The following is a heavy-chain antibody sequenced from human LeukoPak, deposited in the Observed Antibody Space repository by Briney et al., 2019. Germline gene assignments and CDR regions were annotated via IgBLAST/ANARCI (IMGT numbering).Heavy chain of an antibody. CDR3: ARVHNWNLVLSY. D-gene: IGHD1-7*01. J-gene: IGHJ4*02. V-gene: IGHV3-74*01. Sequence: GRSLRLSCAASGFTFSSFWMHWVRQAPGKGLVWVSRINSDGSSTSYADSVKGRFTISRDNAKNTLYLQMNSLRAEDTAVYYCARVHNWNLVLSYWGQGTLVTVSS. CDR2: INSDGSST. CDR1: GFTFSSFW.